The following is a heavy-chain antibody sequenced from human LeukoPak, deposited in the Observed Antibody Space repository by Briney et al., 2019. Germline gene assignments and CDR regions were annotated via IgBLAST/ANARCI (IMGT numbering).Heavy chain of an antibody. V-gene: IGHV4-34*01. J-gene: IGHJ4*02. CDR1: GGSFSGYY. CDR3: ARHDILTGYYSY. CDR2: INHSGST. D-gene: IGHD3-9*01. Sequence: SETLSLTCAVYGGSFSGYYWSWIRQPPGKGLEWIGEINHSGSTNYNPSLKSRVTISVDTSKNQFSLKLSSVTAADTAVYYCARHDILTGYYSYWDQGTLVTVSS.